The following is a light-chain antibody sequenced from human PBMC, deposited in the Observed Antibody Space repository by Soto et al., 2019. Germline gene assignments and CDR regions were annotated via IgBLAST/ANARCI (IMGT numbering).Light chain of an antibody. J-gene: IGKJ2*01. CDR1: QSISSW. Sequence: DIQMTQSPSTLSASVGDRVTITCRASQSISSWLAWYQQKPGKAPKLLIYKTSSLESGVPSRFSGSGSGTEFTLTISSLQPDDFATYYCQQYNSYPYTFGQGTKLEIK. CDR2: KTS. V-gene: IGKV1-5*03. CDR3: QQYNSYPYT.